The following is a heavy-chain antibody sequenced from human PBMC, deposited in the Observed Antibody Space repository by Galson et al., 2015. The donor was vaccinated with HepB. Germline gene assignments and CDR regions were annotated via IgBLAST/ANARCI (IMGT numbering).Heavy chain of an antibody. D-gene: IGHD2-2*01. CDR1: GFTFSSYW. J-gene: IGHJ5*01. Sequence: SLRLSCAASGFTFSSYWMNWVRQAPGKGLVWVSRITTDGSYTSYADSVKGRFTISRDNAKNTVYLEMNSLRTEETSIYYCVRSSNFETWGQGNLVTVPS. CDR3: VRSSNFET. CDR2: ITTDGSYT. V-gene: IGHV3-74*01.